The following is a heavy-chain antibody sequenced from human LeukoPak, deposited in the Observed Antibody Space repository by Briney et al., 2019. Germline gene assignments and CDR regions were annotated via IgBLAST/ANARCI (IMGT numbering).Heavy chain of an antibody. V-gene: IGHV1-69*04. CDR2: IIPILGIA. CDR3: AREGHDPPPILHTSSSTRLDV. Sequence: GASVKVSCKASGGTFSSYAISWGRQAPGQGLEWMGRIIPILGIANYAQKFQGRVTITADKSTSTAYMELSSLRSEDTAVYYCAREGHDPPPILHTSSSTRLDVWGQGTTVTVSS. J-gene: IGHJ6*02. CDR1: GGTFSSYA. D-gene: IGHD2-2*01.